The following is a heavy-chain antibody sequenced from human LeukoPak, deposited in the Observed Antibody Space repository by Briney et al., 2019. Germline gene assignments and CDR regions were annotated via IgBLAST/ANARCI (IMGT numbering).Heavy chain of an antibody. Sequence: GGSLRLXCAASGFTFSSYSMNWVRQAPGKELEWVSSISSSSSYIYYADSVKGRFTISRDNAKNSLYLQMNSLRAEDTAVYYCARDRAAMEAFDYWGQGTLVTVSS. V-gene: IGHV3-21*01. J-gene: IGHJ4*02. D-gene: IGHD5-18*01. CDR3: ARDRAAMEAFDY. CDR1: GFTFSSYS. CDR2: ISSSSSYI.